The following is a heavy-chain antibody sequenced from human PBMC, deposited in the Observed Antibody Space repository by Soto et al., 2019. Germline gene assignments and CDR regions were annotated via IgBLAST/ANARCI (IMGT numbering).Heavy chain of an antibody. V-gene: IGHV1-69*04. D-gene: IGHD2-15*01. Sequence: ASVKVSCKASGGTFSSYTISWVRQAPGQGLEWMGRIIPILGIANYAQKFQGRVTITADKSTSTAYMELSSLRSEDTAVYYCAREGGYCSGGSCYAPYYYYYYMDVWGKGTTVTVSS. CDR3: AREGGYCSGGSCYAPYYYYYYMDV. CDR1: GGTFSSYT. CDR2: IIPILGIA. J-gene: IGHJ6*03.